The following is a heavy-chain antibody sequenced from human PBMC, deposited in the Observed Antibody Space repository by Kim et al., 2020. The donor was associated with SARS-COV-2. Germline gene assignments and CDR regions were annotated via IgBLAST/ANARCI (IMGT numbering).Heavy chain of an antibody. CDR1: GFTFSSYS. CDR2: ISSSSSYI. CDR3: ARDPQASDYYDSSGYYPDY. D-gene: IGHD3-22*01. V-gene: IGHV3-21*01. Sequence: GGSLRLSCAASGFTFSSYSMNWVRQAPGKGLEWVSSISSSSSYIYYADSVKGRFTISRDNAKNSLYLQMNSLRAEDTAVYYCARDPQASDYYDSSGYYPDYWGQGTLVTVSS. J-gene: IGHJ4*02.